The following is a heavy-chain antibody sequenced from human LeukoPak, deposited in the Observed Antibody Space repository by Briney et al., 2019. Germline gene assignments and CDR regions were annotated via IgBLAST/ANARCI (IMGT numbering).Heavy chain of an antibody. CDR2: MNPNSGNT. D-gene: IGHD1-1*01. V-gene: IGHV1-8*03. CDR3: ARGDANSDDDFDI. CDR1: GYTFTSYD. J-gene: IGHJ3*02. Sequence: ASVKVSCKASGYTFTSYDINWVRQATGQGLEWMGWMNPNSGNTGYAQKFQGRVTITRNTSISTAYMELSSLRSEDTAVYYCARGDANSDDDFDIWGQGTMVTVSS.